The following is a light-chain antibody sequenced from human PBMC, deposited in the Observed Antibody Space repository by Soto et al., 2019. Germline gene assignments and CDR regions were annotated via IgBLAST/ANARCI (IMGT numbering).Light chain of an antibody. J-gene: IGKJ5*01. CDR3: QQYGWSPPIT. V-gene: IGKV3-20*01. CDR1: QSVGNNS. Sequence: DIVLTQSPGTLSLSPGKRATLSCWASQSVGNNSLAWYQQKPGQAPRLLIYHASSRATGIPDRFSGSGSGTDFTLTISRLEPEDFAVYYCQQYGWSPPITFGQGTRLEIK. CDR2: HAS.